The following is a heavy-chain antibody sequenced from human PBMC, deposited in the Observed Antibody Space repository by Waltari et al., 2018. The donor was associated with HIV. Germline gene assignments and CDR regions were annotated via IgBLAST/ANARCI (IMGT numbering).Heavy chain of an antibody. CDR2: VSYSGST. D-gene: IGHD3-3*01. CDR3: ATYSDFWSGYSERHSYEYGINV. Sequence: QLQLQESGPGLVKPSETLSLTCTVSGGSISSHTYYWCWIRHPPGKGLEWIGTVSYSGSTYDNPSLKSRVTISVDTSKNQFSLKLNSVTAADTAVYYCATYSDFWSGYSERHSYEYGINVWGQGTTVTVSS. CDR1: GGSISSHTYY. J-gene: IGHJ6*02. V-gene: IGHV4-39*01.